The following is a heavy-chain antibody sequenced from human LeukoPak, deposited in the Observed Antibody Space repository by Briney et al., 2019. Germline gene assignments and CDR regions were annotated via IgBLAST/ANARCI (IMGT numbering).Heavy chain of an antibody. CDR2: IYYSGST. CDR3: ATFSRGEPIDY. Sequence: SETLSLTCTVSGGSISSYYWSWIRQPPGKGLEWIGYIYYSGSTNYNPSLKSRVTISVDTSKNQFSLKLSSVTAADTAVYYCATFSRGEPIDYWGQGTLVTVSS. J-gene: IGHJ4*02. CDR1: GGSISSYY. D-gene: IGHD1-26*01. V-gene: IGHV4-59*01.